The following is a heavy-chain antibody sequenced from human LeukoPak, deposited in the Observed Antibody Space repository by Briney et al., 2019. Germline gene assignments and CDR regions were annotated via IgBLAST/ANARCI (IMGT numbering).Heavy chain of an antibody. V-gene: IGHV1-46*01. CDR1: GYTFTSYY. CDR3: ARYVLRFLEWLPDYYGMDV. CDR2: INPSGGST. Sequence: ASVKVSCKASGYTFTSYYMHWVRQAPGQGLEWMGIINPSGGSTSYAQKLQGRVTMTTDTSTSTAYMELRSLRSDDTAVYYCARYVLRFLEWLPDYYGMDVWGQGTTVTVSS. D-gene: IGHD3-3*01. J-gene: IGHJ6*02.